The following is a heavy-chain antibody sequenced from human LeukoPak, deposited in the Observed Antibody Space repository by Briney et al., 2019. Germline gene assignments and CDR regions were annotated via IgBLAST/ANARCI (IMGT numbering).Heavy chain of an antibody. Sequence: GASVKVSCKASGYTFTSYDINWVRQATGQGLEWMGWMNPNSGNTGYAQKFQGRVTITRNTSISTAYMELSSLRSEDTAVYYCARGKLSGLGSSGYRGAFDIWGQGTMVTVSS. CDR1: GYTFTSYD. CDR2: MNPNSGNT. D-gene: IGHD3-22*01. J-gene: IGHJ3*02. CDR3: ARGKLSGLGSSGYRGAFDI. V-gene: IGHV1-8*03.